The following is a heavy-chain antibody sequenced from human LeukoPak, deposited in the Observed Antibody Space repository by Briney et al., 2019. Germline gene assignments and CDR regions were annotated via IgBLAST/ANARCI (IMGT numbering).Heavy chain of an antibody. V-gene: IGHV3-23*01. CDR2: ISVRGDGT. CDR1: GFTFSTYA. J-gene: IGHJ4*02. CDR3: AKARGFAVVTAIDS. D-gene: IGHD2-21*02. Sequence: GGSLRLSCAASGFTFSTYAMNWVRQAPGKGLEWVSVISVRGDGTFYADSVKGRFSISRDTSKSTLSLQMNSLRAEDTAVYYCAKARGFAVVTAIDSWCQGTLVTVSS.